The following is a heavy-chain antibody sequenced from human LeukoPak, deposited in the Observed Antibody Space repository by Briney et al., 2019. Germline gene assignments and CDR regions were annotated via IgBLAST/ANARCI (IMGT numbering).Heavy chain of an antibody. CDR2: IYYSGST. J-gene: IGHJ3*02. D-gene: IGHD2-21*01. CDR1: GGSISNYY. Sequence: SETLSLTCTVSGGSISNYYWSWIRQPPGKGLEWIGYIYYSGSTNYNPSLKSRVTISVDTSRNQFSLKLSSVTAADTAVYYCARDRWGDYAFDIWGQGTMVTVSS. V-gene: IGHV4-59*01. CDR3: ARDRWGDYAFDI.